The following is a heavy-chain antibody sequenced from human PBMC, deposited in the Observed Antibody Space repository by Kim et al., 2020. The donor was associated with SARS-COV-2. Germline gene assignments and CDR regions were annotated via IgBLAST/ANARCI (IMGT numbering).Heavy chain of an antibody. D-gene: IGHD4-17*01. CDR3: ARGAYGDVSFDY. Sequence: TKYGQKVQGRYIITTDTSTNTAYMELWSLRSDDTAMYYCARGAYGDVSFDYWGQGTLVTVSS. CDR2: T. V-gene: IGHV1-18*01. J-gene: IGHJ4*02.